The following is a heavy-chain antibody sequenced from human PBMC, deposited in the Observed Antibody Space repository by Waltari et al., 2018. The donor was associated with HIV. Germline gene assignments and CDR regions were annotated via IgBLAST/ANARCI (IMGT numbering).Heavy chain of an antibody. D-gene: IGHD3-22*01. CDR2: IDSDGSIT. CDR3: ARDRSTRDNSVFVDY. V-gene: IGHV3-74*01. CDR1: GFNFRRYW. J-gene: IGHJ4*02. Sequence: EVQLVESGGGSVQPGESLRLSCAVSGFNFRRYWMHWVRQPPGKGLVWVSRIDSDGSITNYADSVKGRFTISRDNAKKTLYLQMDSLRVEDTAVYYCARDRSTRDNSVFVDYWGQGTLVTVSS.